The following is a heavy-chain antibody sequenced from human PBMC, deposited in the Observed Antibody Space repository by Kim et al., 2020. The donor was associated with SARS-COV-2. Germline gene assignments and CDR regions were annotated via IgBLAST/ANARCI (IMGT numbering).Heavy chain of an antibody. Sequence: ASVKVSCKASGYTFTGYYMHWVRQAPGQGLEWMGWINPNSGGTNYAQKFQGRVTMTRDTSISTAYMELSRLRSDDTAVYYCASGGHNQWQVPNSYYYYYGMDVWGQGTTVTVSS. CDR2: INPNSGGT. D-gene: IGHD6-19*01. CDR1: GYTFTGYY. J-gene: IGHJ6*02. CDR3: ASGGHNQWQVPNSYYYYYGMDV. V-gene: IGHV1-2*02.